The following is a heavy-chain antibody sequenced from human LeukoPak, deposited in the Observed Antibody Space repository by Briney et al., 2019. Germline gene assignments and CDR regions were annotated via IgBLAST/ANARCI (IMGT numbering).Heavy chain of an antibody. CDR2: INHSGST. D-gene: IGHD3-16*02. J-gene: IGHJ4*02. CDR3: ARAGWVEYYDYVWGTYRPIYFDY. Sequence: SETLSLTCTVSGYSISSGYYWSWIRQPPGKGLEWIGEINHSGSTNYNPSLKSRVTISVDTSKNQFSLKLYSVTAADTAVYYCARAGWVEYYDYVWGTYRPIYFDYWGQGTLVTVSS. V-gene: IGHV4-38-2*02. CDR1: GYSISSGYY.